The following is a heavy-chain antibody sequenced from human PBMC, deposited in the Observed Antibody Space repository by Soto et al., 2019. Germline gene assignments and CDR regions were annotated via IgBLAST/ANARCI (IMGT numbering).Heavy chain of an antibody. V-gene: IGHV3-23*01. CDR2: IRSDGDLR. Sequence: EVHLLGSGGDLVKPGGSLRLSCEVSGFTFNNFAMSWVRQSPGKGLEWVSTIRSDGDLRHYAESVKGRFTISRDNSKSSLFLQMNSLRAEDTALYFCAKVRQRFLDILTGATNFDSWGQGTLVTVSS. J-gene: IGHJ4*02. CDR3: AKVRQRFLDILTGATNFDS. CDR1: GFTFNNFA. D-gene: IGHD3-9*01.